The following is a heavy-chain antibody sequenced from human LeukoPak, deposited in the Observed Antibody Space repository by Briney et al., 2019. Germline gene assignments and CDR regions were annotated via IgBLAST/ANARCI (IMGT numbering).Heavy chain of an antibody. Sequence: PGGSLRLSCAASGFTFSDYDMHWIRQATGKGLEWVSAIGTAGDTYYAGSVKGRFTISRENAKNSLYLQMNSLRAEDTAVYYCARGGSPYYYGSGEFDDYWGQGTLVTVSS. J-gene: IGHJ4*02. CDR3: ARGGSPYYYGSGEFDDY. V-gene: IGHV3-13*01. CDR1: GFTFSDYD. D-gene: IGHD3-10*01. CDR2: IGTAGDT.